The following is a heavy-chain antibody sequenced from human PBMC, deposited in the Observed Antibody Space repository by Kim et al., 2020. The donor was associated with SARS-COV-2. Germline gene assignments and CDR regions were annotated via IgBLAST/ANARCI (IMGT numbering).Heavy chain of an antibody. V-gene: IGHV4-39*01. J-gene: IGHJ5*02. CDR2: IYYSGST. CDR3: ARHGDIVLVVYAIIPNWFDP. CDR1: GGSISSSSYY. D-gene: IGHD2-8*02. Sequence: SETLSLTCTVSGGSISSSSYYWGWIRQPPGKGLEWIGSIYYSGSTYYNPSLKSRVTISVDTSKNQFSLKLSSVTAADTAVYYCARHGDIVLVVYAIIPNWFDPWGQGTLVTVSS.